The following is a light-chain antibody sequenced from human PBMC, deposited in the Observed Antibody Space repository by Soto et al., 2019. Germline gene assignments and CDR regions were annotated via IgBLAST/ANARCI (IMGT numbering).Light chain of an antibody. CDR3: CSYAGSSTVV. J-gene: IGLJ2*01. Sequence: QSALTQPAFVSGSPGQSITISCTGTSSDVGSYNLVSWYQQHPGKAPKLMIYEVSKRPSGVSNRFSGSKSGNTASLTISGLQAEDESDYYCCSYAGSSTVVFGGGTKVTVL. CDR1: SSDVGSYNL. CDR2: EVS. V-gene: IGLV2-23*02.